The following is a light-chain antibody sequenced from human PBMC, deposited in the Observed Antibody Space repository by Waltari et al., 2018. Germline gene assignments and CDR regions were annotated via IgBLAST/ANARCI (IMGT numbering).Light chain of an antibody. CDR1: QSIITW. V-gene: IGKV1-5*03. CDR2: KAS. Sequence: CRASQSIITWLAVYQQKPGKAPKLLVYKASSLESGVPSRFSGSGSGTEFTLTISSLQADDFATYYCQQYNKYPLTFGGGTKVEI. J-gene: IGKJ4*01. CDR3: QQYNKYPLT.